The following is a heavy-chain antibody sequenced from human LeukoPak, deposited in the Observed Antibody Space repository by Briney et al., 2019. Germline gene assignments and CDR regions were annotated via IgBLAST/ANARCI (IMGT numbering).Heavy chain of an antibody. CDR2: ISGYNDNT. V-gene: IGHV1-18*01. Sequence: ASVKVSCKASGYTFTSYGISWVRQAPGQGLEWMGWISGYNDNTNYAQNLQGRVTMTTDTSTSTAYMELRSLRSDDTAVYYCARGRYPHTSSWYGDAFDIRGQGTMVTVSS. CDR3: ARGRYPHTSSWYGDAFDI. D-gene: IGHD6-13*01. CDR1: GYTFTSYG. J-gene: IGHJ3*02.